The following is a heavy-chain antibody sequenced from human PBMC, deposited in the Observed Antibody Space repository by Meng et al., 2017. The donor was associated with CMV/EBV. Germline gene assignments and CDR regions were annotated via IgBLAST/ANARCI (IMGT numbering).Heavy chain of an antibody. CDR1: GFTFSRYW. CDR2: IKQDGSEK. Sequence: GGSLRLSCAASGFTFSRYWMSWVRQAPGKGLEWVANIKQDGSEKYYVDAVKGRFTISRDNAKNSLYLQMNSLRAEDTAVYYCARAGFLEWAFDYWGQGTLVTVSS. D-gene: IGHD3-3*01. J-gene: IGHJ4*02. V-gene: IGHV3-7*01. CDR3: ARAGFLEWAFDY.